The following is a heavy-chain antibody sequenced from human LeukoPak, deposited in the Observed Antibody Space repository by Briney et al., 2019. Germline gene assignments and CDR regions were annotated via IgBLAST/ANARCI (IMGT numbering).Heavy chain of an antibody. CDR1: GGSISSSSYY. V-gene: IGHV4-39*01. CDR3: ARYIGGSGTYYFDH. CDR2: MYYSGAA. D-gene: IGHD1-26*01. Sequence: SETLSLTCTVSGGSISSSSYYWGWIRPPPGQGLVWIGGMYYSGAAYFNPSLKSRVTISVDTSKNQFSPKLISVTAADTAVDYCARYIGGSGTYYFDHWGQGTLVTVSS. J-gene: IGHJ4*02.